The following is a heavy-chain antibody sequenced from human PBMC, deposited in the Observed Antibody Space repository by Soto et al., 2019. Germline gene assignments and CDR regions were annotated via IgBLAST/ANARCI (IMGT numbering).Heavy chain of an antibody. Sequence: QVQLQESGPGLVKPSETLSLTCTVSGGSISSYYWSWIRQPPGKGLAWIGYIYYSGSTNYNPSLKSRVTISVDTSKNQFSLKLSSVTAADTAVYYCARGAMVRGVIITYNWFDPWGQGTLVTVSS. V-gene: IGHV4-59*01. CDR3: ARGAMVRGVIITYNWFDP. CDR1: GGSISSYY. D-gene: IGHD3-10*01. CDR2: IYYSGST. J-gene: IGHJ5*02.